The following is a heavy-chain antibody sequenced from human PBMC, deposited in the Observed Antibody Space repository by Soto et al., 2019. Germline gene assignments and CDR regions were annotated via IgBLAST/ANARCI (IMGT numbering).Heavy chain of an antibody. CDR3: TTFNWNDGGFDY. CDR2: IKSKTDGGTT. CDR1: GFTFSNAW. J-gene: IGHJ4*02. D-gene: IGHD1-20*01. Sequence: EVQLVESGGGLVKPGGSLRLSCAASGFTFSNAWMSWVRQAPGKGLEWVRRIKSKTDGGTTDYAAPVKGRFTISRDDSKNTLYLQMNSLKTEDTAVYYCTTFNWNDGGFDYWGQGTLVTVSS. V-gene: IGHV3-15*01.